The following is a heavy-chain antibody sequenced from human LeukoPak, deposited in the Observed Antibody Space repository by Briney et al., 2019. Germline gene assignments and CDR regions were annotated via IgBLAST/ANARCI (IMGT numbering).Heavy chain of an antibody. Sequence: GGSLRLSCAASGFTFRNVWMSWVRQAPGTGLEWAGRIKTKTDNGTTDYAAPVKGRFTISRDDSKNTLYLQMNSLKTEDTAVYYCSTGGGSLESWGQGTLVIVSS. CDR2: IKTKTDNGTT. CDR1: GFTFRNVW. J-gene: IGHJ4*02. D-gene: IGHD1-26*01. CDR3: STGGGSLES. V-gene: IGHV3-15*01.